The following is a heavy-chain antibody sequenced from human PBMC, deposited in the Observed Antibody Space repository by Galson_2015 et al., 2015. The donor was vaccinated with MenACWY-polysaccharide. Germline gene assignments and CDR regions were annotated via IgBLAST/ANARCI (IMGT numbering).Heavy chain of an antibody. Sequence: SLRLSCAASGFTFSNAWMSWVRQAPGKGLEWVGRIKSKTDGGTTDYAAPVKGRFTISRDDSKNTLYLQMNSLKTEDTAVYYCTTGLITRIVVVITGTDYWGQGTLVTVSS. J-gene: IGHJ4*02. CDR1: GFTFSNAW. D-gene: IGHD3-22*01. CDR3: TTGLITRIVVVITGTDY. V-gene: IGHV3-15*01. CDR2: IKSKTDGGTT.